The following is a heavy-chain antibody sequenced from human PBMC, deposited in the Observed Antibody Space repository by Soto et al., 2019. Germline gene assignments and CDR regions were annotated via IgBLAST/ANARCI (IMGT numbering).Heavy chain of an antibody. CDR1: GGSIDNFY. V-gene: IGHV4-59*01. CDR2: IYSSGST. CDR3: ARDYPYFTVTMSGGMDV. Sequence: QVQLQESGPGLVKPSETLSLTCTVSGGSIDNFYWSWIRQPPGKGLEWIGYIYSSGSTNYNPSLKSRVTISVDTSKNQFSLKLSSVTAADTAVYFCARDYPYFTVTMSGGMDVWGQGTTVTVSS. J-gene: IGHJ6*02. D-gene: IGHD4-17*01.